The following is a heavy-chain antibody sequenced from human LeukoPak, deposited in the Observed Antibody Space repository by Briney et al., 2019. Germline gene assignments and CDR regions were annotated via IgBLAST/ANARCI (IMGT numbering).Heavy chain of an antibody. CDR2: ISGSGGNT. Sequence: GGSLRLSCGASGFPFRNYGMHWVRQAPGKGLEWVSAISGSGGNTYYADSVKGRFTISRDNSKNTLYLQMNSLRAEDTAVYYCAKTTHFDYWGQGTLVTVSS. CDR1: GFPFRNYG. CDR3: AKTTHFDY. V-gene: IGHV3-23*01. J-gene: IGHJ4*02. D-gene: IGHD1-1*01.